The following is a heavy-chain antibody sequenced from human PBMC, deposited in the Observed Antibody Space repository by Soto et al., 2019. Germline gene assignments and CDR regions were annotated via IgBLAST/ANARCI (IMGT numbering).Heavy chain of an antibody. Sequence: SETLSLTCTVSGDSITTYYWTWIRQPPGKGLEWIGYIFYSGSTNYNPSLKSRVTISVDTSKNQFSLKLRSVTAAYTAVYYCARQRGASNWFDPWGQGTLVTVSS. J-gene: IGHJ5*02. V-gene: IGHV4-59*08. D-gene: IGHD3-16*01. CDR3: ARQRGASNWFDP. CDR1: GDSITTYY. CDR2: IFYSGST.